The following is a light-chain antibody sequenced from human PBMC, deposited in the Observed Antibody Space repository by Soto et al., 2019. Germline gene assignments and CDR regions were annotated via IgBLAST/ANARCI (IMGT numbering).Light chain of an antibody. CDR3: QQSHSDFRT. CDR1: QYIGNY. V-gene: IGKV1-39*01. CDR2: AAS. J-gene: IGKJ1*01. Sequence: DIQMTQSPSSLSASVGDRVTITCRASQYIGNYLNWYRQTPGRAPRLLIFAASRLYSGVPSRFSGYGSGTDFTLTINNVQPEDFATYFCQQSHSDFRTCGQGTKLEI.